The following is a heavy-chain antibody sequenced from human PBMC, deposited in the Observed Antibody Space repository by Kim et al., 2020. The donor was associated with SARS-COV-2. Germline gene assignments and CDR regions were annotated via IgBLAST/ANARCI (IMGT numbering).Heavy chain of an antibody. CDR2: ISYDGSNK. D-gene: IGHD2-2*02. CDR3: ARARVDIVVVPAAILSPHIDY. CDR1: GFTFSSYA. Sequence: GGSLRLSCAASGFTFSSYAMHWVRQAPGKGLEWVAVISYDGSNKYYADSVKGRFTISRDNSKNTLYLQMNSLRAEDTAVYYCARARVDIVVVPAAILSPHIDYWGQGTLVTVSS. J-gene: IGHJ4*02. V-gene: IGHV3-30-3*01.